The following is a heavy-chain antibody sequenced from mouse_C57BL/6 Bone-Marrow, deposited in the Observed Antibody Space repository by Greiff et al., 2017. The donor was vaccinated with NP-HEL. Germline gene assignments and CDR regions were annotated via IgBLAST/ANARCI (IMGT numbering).Heavy chain of an antibody. D-gene: IGHD1-1*01. Sequence: QVQLQQPGAELVKPGASVKLSCKASGYTFTSYWMHWVKQRPGQGLEWIGMIHPNSGSTNYNEKFKSKATLTVDKSSSPAYMQLSSLTSEDSAVYYSARNSTTVVPLDYWGQGTTLTVSS. CDR3: ARNSTTVVPLDY. J-gene: IGHJ2*01. CDR2: IHPNSGST. CDR1: GYTFTSYW. V-gene: IGHV1-64*01.